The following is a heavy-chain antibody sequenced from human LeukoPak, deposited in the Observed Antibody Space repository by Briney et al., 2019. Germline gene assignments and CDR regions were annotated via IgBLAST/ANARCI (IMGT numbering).Heavy chain of an antibody. Sequence: SETLSLTCTVSGGSISSSSYYWGWIRQPPGKGLEWIGSIYYSGSTYYNPSLKSRVTISVDTSKNQFSLKLSSVTAADTAVYYCARGLRGRVGCWGQGTLVTVSS. CDR1: GGSISSSSYY. V-gene: IGHV4-39*01. J-gene: IGHJ4*02. CDR2: IYYSGST. D-gene: IGHD3-16*01. CDR3: ARGLRGRVGC.